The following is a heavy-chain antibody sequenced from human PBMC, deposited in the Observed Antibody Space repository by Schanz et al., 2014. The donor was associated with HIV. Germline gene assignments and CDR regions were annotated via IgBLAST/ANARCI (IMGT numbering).Heavy chain of an antibody. CDR2: ISDSGGST. D-gene: IGHD2-15*01. CDR1: GFSFSSYA. Sequence: EVQLVESGGALVTPGGSLRLSCAASGFSFSSYAMSWVRQAPGKGLEWVSVISDSGGSTYYADSVKGRFTISRDNSKNTLYLQMNSLRAEDTAVYYCAKGGRDILSYYGMDVWGQGTTVTVSS. V-gene: IGHV3-23*04. J-gene: IGHJ6*02. CDR3: AKGGRDILSYYGMDV.